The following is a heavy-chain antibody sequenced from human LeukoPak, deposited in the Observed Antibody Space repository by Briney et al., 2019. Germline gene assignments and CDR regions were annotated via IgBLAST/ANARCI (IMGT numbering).Heavy chain of an antibody. CDR3: GIGENTGTLDY. V-gene: IGHV1-18*01. Sequence: ASVKVSCKASGYTFTSYGISWVRQAPGQGLEWMGWISAYNGDTNYAQKLQGRVTMTTDTSTSTAYMELRSLRSDDTAVYYCGIGENTGTLDYWGQGTLVTVSS. D-gene: IGHD3-10*01. J-gene: IGHJ4*02. CDR2: ISAYNGDT. CDR1: GYTFTSYG.